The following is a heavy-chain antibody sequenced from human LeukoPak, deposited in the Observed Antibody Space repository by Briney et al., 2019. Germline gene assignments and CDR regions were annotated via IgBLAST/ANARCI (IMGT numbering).Heavy chain of an antibody. CDR3: ARWSPEKYGMDV. V-gene: IGHV4-59*01. D-gene: IGHD1-14*01. Sequence: PSETLSLTCTVSGGSISSYYWSWIRQPPGKGLEWIGYIYYSGSTNYTPSLKSRVTISVDTSKNQFSLKLSSVTAADTAVYDCARWSPEKYGMDVWGQGTTVTVSS. CDR1: GGSISSYY. J-gene: IGHJ6*02. CDR2: IYYSGST.